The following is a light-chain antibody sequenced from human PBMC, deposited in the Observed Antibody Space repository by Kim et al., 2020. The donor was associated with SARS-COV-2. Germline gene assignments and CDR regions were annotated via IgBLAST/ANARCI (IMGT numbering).Light chain of an antibody. Sequence: TVTISCNRSSGSIASNYVQWYQQRPGSAPTTVIYEDNQRPSGVPDRFSGSIDSSSNSASLTISGLKTEDEADYYCQSYDGSNPDVVFGGGTQLTVL. CDR3: QSYDGSNPDVV. J-gene: IGLJ2*01. CDR2: EDN. CDR1: SGSIASNY. V-gene: IGLV6-57*03.